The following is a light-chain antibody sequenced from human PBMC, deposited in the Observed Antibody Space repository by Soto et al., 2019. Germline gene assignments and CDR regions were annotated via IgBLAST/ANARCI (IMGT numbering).Light chain of an antibody. J-gene: IGLJ3*02. V-gene: IGLV3-21*02. CDR2: DDT. CDR1: NIGNKS. Sequence: SYELTQPPSVSVAPGQTARITCGGHNIGNKSVHWYQQKPGQAPVLVVYDDTGRPSGIPERFSGSNSGNTATLTVSGLQAEDEADYHCISYTGSHSWVFGGGTKVTVL. CDR3: ISYTGSHSWV.